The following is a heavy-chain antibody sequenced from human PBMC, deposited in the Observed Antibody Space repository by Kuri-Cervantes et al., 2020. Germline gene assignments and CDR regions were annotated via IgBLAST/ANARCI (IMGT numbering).Heavy chain of an antibody. Sequence: SQTLSLTCAVYGGSFSGYYWTWVRQPPGKGLEWIGEMNHSGSTYYNPSLKSRVTISVDTSKNQFSLKLSSVTAADTAVYYCARTHYYGSGSYTQRDYWGQGTLVTVSS. J-gene: IGHJ4*02. CDR3: ARTHYYGSGSYTQRDY. D-gene: IGHD3-10*01. V-gene: IGHV4-34*01. CDR1: GGSFSGYY. CDR2: MNHSGST.